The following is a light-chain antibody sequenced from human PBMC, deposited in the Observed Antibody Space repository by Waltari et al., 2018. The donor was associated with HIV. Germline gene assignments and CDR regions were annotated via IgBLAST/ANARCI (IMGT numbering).Light chain of an antibody. CDR1: DIGSRH. J-gene: IGLJ1*01. CDR3: QVWVNFVYV. CDR2: RDT. V-gene: IGLV3-9*01. Sequence: SYGLTQPRSVSVALGQTARVTCGGNDIGSRHVHWYQHKPGQAPVLVIFRDTHRPSEIPARFSGSNSGNTATLTITGAQAGDEADYYCQVWVNFVYVFGPGTEVTVL.